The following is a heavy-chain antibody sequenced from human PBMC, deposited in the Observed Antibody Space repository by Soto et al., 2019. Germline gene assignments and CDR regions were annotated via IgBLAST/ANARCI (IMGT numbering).Heavy chain of an antibody. CDR1: GYIFSSFY. V-gene: IGHV1-18*01. D-gene: IGHD3-3*02. CDR3: ARDIFGHVDAFDL. CDR2: TSGYSGNS. Sequence: ASVKVSCKASGYIFSSFYINWVRQAPGQGLEWMGWTSGYSGNSRYAQKFQGRLTMTTDTSTNTGYMEMRSLTSDDTAVYYCARDIFGHVDAFDLWGQGTMVTVSS. J-gene: IGHJ3*01.